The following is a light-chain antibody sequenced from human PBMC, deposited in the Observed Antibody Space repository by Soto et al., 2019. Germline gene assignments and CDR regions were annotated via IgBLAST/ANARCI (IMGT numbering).Light chain of an antibody. CDR2: DAS. Sequence: EIVLTQSPATLSLSPGERATLSCRASHNVSSYLVWYQQKPGQAPRLLIYDASNRAAGIPARFSGSGSGTDFTLTISSLEPDDFAVYYCQQRADWPITFGQGTRLEIK. J-gene: IGKJ5*01. CDR3: QQRADWPIT. V-gene: IGKV3-11*01. CDR1: HNVSSY.